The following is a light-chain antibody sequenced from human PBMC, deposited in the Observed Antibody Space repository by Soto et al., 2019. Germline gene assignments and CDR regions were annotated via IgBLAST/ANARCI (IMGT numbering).Light chain of an antibody. CDR1: SSDVGGYNY. CDR3: SSYTSSSTPYV. J-gene: IGLJ1*01. CDR2: DVS. Sequence: HSDLTKPPSASGLPGQSVTISCTRTSSDVGGYNYVSWYQHHPGKAPKLIIYDVSHRPSGVSNRFSGSKSGNTASLTISGLQAEDEADYYCSSYTSSSTPYVFGTGTKVTVL. V-gene: IGLV2-14*03.